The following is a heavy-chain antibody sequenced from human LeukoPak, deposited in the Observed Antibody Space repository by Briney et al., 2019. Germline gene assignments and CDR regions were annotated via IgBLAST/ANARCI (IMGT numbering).Heavy chain of an antibody. J-gene: IGHJ4*02. CDR1: GDSISSGDYY. Sequence: SETLSLTCTVSGDSISSGDYYWSWIRQPAGKGLEWIGRISSSGSTNYNPSLKSRVTISVDTSKNQFSLKLSSVTAADTAVYYCARDRGAARRFDYWGQGTLVTVSS. V-gene: IGHV4-61*02. CDR3: ARDRGAARRFDY. CDR2: ISSSGST. D-gene: IGHD6-6*01.